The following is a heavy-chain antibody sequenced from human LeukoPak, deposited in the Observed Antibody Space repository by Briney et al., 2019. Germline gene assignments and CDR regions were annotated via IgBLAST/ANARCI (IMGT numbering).Heavy chain of an antibody. CDR2: ISWNSGSI. J-gene: IGHJ4*02. CDR3: AREQGDSYFDY. D-gene: IGHD3-3*01. Sequence: GGSLRLSCAASGFTFDDYAMHWVRQAPGKGLEWVSGISWNSGSIGYADSVKGRFTISRDNAKNSLYLQMNSLRAEDTSVYYCAREQGDSYFDYWGQGTLVTVSS. V-gene: IGHV3-9*01. CDR1: GFTFDDYA.